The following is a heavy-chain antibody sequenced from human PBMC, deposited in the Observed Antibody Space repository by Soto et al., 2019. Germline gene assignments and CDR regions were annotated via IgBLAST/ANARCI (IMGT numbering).Heavy chain of an antibody. CDR2: IIPIFGTA. Sequence: QVQLVQSGAEVKKPGSSVKVSCKASGGTFSSYAISWVRQAPGQGLEWIGGIIPIFGTANYAQKFQGRVTITADESTSTAYMELSSLRSEDTAVYYCARDMVDTAMVMGYYYYGMDVWGQGTTVTVSS. J-gene: IGHJ6*02. CDR3: ARDMVDTAMVMGYYYYGMDV. V-gene: IGHV1-69*12. D-gene: IGHD5-18*01. CDR1: GGTFSSYA.